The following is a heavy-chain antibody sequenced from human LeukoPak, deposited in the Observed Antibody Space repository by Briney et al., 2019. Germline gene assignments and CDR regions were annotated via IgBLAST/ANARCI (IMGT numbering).Heavy chain of an antibody. CDR2: ISAYNGNT. Sequence: ASVKVSCKASGYTFTSYGVSWVRQAPGQGLEWRGWISAYNGNTNYAQKLQGRGTMTTDTSTSTAYMELRSLRTDDTAVYYCARGFARRAFDIWGQGTMVTVSS. J-gene: IGHJ3*02. CDR1: GYTFTSYG. CDR3: ARGFARRAFDI. D-gene: IGHD3-10*01. V-gene: IGHV1-18*01.